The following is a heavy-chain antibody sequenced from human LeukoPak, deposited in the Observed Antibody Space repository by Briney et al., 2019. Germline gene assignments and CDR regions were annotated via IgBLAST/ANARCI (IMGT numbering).Heavy chain of an antibody. Sequence: GGSLRLSCAASGFILNNYAMTWVRQAPGKGLEWVSAICASGDNTYYADSVKGRFTISRDTSQNTLYLQMNSLRAEDTAVYYCAKVISSSCGIGGYWGQGTLVTVSS. CDR2: ICASGDNT. V-gene: IGHV3-23*01. CDR3: AKVISSSCGIGGY. J-gene: IGHJ4*02. CDR1: GFILNNYA. D-gene: IGHD6-13*01.